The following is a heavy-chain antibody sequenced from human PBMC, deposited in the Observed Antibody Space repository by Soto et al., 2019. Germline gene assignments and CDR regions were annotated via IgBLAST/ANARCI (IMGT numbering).Heavy chain of an antibody. CDR1: GSIFSNFD. V-gene: IGHV1-8*01. Sequence: ASVKVSCKASGSIFSNFDINWVRQAIGQGLARLGWMNTNTGNTGYAPKFQGRVSMTRNISINTAYVVLSCPRTEDTAADHCAKGRGRNYGSGTFNPWGHGTLVTVAS. J-gene: IGHJ5*02. D-gene: IGHD3-10*01. CDR2: MNTNTGNT. CDR3: AKGRGRNYGSGTFNP.